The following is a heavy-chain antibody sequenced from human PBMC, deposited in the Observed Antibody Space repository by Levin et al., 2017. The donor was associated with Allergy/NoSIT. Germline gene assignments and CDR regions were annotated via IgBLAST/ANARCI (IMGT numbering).Heavy chain of an antibody. D-gene: IGHD6-19*01. V-gene: IGHV1-2*06. J-gene: IGHJ4*02. Sequence: GESLKISCKASGYTFTGYYMHWVRQAPGQGLEWMGRINPNSGGTNYAQKFQGRVTMTRDTSISTAYMELSRLRSDDTAVYYCARDLPSGPVAGTGIDYWGQGTLVTVSS. CDR2: INPNSGGT. CDR1: GYTFTGYY. CDR3: ARDLPSGPVAGTGIDY.